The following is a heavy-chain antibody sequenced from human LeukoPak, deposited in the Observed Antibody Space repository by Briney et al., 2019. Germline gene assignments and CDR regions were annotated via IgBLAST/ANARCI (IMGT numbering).Heavy chain of an antibody. CDR2: INHSGST. V-gene: IGHV4-34*01. Sequence: SETLSLTCAVYGGSFSGYYWSWNRQPPGKGLEWIGEINHSGSTNYNPSLKSRVTISVDTSKDQFSLKLSSVTAADTAVYYCARGRNYDFWSGYYSYYYYYGMDVWGQGTTVTVSS. J-gene: IGHJ6*02. CDR3: ARGRNYDFWSGYYSYYYYYGMDV. D-gene: IGHD3-3*01. CDR1: GGSFSGYY.